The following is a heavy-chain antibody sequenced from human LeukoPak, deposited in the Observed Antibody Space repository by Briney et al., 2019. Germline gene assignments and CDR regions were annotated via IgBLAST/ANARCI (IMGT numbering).Heavy chain of an antibody. CDR2: INHSGST. J-gene: IGHJ4*02. D-gene: IGHD3-9*01. CDR1: GGSFSGYY. CDR3: ASRTKLRYFDWLLPTGDY. Sequence: SESLSLTCAVYGGSFSGYYWSWIRQPPGKGLEWIGEINHSGSTNYNPSLKSRVTISVDTSNNQFSLKLSSVTAADTAVYYCASRTKLRYFDWLLPTGDYWGQGTLVTVSS. V-gene: IGHV4-34*01.